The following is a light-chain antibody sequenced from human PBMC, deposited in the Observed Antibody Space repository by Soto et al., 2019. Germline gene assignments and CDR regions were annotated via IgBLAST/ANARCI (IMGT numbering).Light chain of an antibody. CDR2: EVT. CDR1: SSDVGGYNY. V-gene: IGLV2-14*01. J-gene: IGLJ2*01. Sequence: QSALTQPASVSGSPGQSITISCTGTSSDVGGYNYVSWYQQHPGKAPKLVIYEVTKRPPGVSHRFSGSKSGNTASLTISGRQPEDEAAYYCSSYISTDNYVIFGGGTKLTVL. CDR3: SSYISTDNYVI.